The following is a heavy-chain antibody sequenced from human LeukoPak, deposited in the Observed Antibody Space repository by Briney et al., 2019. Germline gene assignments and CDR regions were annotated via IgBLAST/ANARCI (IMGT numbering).Heavy chain of an antibody. J-gene: IGHJ4*02. Sequence: GGSLRLSCAASGFTFSSYGMHWVRQAPGKGLEWVAVISYGGSNKFYADAVKGRFTISRDNSKNTLYLQMNSLRAEDTAVYYCAKDVGMIGYCSGGSCYAIDYWGQGTLVTVSS. D-gene: IGHD2-15*01. CDR2: ISYGGSNK. V-gene: IGHV3-30*18. CDR1: GFTFSSYG. CDR3: AKDVGMIGYCSGGSCYAIDY.